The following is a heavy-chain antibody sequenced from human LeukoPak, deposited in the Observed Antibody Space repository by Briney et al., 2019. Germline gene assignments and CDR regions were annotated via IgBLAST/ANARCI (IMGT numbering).Heavy chain of an antibody. V-gene: IGHV4-30-4*01. J-gene: IGHJ4*01. CDR3: ARGPYGSGSYY. CDR1: GGSISSGDYY. CDR2: IYYSGTT. D-gene: IGHD3-10*01. Sequence: SQTLCLTCTVSGGSISSGDYYWSWIRQPPGKGLEWIGYIYYSGTTYYNPSLKSRVTISVDTSKNQFSLKLTSVTAADTAVYFCARGPYGSGSYYWGHGILVTVSS.